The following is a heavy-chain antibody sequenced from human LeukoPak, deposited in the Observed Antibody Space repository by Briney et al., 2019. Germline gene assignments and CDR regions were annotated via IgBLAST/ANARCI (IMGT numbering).Heavy chain of an antibody. CDR1: GYTFTGTY. CDR3: ARDSIDYYDSSGPDY. CDR2: ISPNNGVT. D-gene: IGHD3-22*01. Sequence: GGSLRLSCKASGYTFTGTYIHWVRQAPGQGLEWMGWISPNNGVTNYGQKFQGRVTMTWDTSISTAYMELSRLRSDDTAVYYCARDSIDYYDSSGPDYWGQGTLVTVSS. J-gene: IGHJ4*02. V-gene: IGHV1-2*02.